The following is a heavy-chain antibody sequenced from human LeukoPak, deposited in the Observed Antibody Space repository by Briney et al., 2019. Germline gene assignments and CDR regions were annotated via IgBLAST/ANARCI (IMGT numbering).Heavy chain of an antibody. V-gene: IGHV5-51*01. CDR1: GYSFANYW. Sequence: GESLKISCKDSGYSFANYWIGWVRQMPGKGLEWMGINHPGNSDTKYSPSFQGQVTISADRSISTAYLQWGSLKASDTAVYYCARHNNWGFDYWGQGALVTVSS. CDR2: NHPGNSDT. J-gene: IGHJ4*02. D-gene: IGHD7-27*01. CDR3: ARHNNWGFDY.